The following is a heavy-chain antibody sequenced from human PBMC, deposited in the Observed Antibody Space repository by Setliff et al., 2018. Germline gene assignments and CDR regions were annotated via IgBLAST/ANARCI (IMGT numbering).Heavy chain of an antibody. CDR2: IYHSGST. CDR3: ASTNFLPRGFGYYYGSVKMDV. J-gene: IGHJ6*04. D-gene: IGHD3-10*01. Sequence: SETLSLTCAVSGYSISSGYYWGWIRQPPGKGLEWIGSIYHSGSTYYNPSLKSRVTISVDTSKNQFSLKLSSVTAADTAVYYCASTNFLPRGFGYYYGSVKMDVWGKGTTVTVSS. CDR1: GYSISSGYY. V-gene: IGHV4-38-2*01.